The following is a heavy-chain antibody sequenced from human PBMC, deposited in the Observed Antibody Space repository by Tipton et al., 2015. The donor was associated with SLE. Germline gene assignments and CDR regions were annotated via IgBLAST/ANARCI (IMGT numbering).Heavy chain of an antibody. CDR3: VRDPGSYDFWSRAYMDV. CDR2: ISPSSNFI. CDR1: GFTFSAYS. D-gene: IGHD3-3*01. V-gene: IGHV3-21*03. J-gene: IGHJ6*03. Sequence: SLRLSCAASGFTFSAYSMIWVRQAPGKGLEWVSSISPSSNFIHYADAVKGRFTISRDNAKNSLDLQMDSLRAEDTAVYYCVRDPGSYDFWSRAYMDVWGKGTTVTVSS.